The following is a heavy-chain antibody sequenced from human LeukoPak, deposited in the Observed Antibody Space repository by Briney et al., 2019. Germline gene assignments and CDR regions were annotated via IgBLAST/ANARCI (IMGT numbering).Heavy chain of an antibody. CDR3: ASNTLDCTNGVCYTGIFDY. D-gene: IGHD2-8*01. V-gene: IGHV4-59*01. CDR2: IYYSGST. Sequence: TSETLSLTCTVSGGSISSYYWSWIRQPPGKGLEWIGYIYYSGSTNYNPSLKSRVTISVDTSKNQFSLKLSSVTAADTAVYYCASNTLDCTNGVCYTGIFDYWGQGTLVTVSS. J-gene: IGHJ4*02. CDR1: GGSISSYY.